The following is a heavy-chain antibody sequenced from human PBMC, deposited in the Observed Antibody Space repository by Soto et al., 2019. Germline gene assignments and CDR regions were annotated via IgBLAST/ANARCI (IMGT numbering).Heavy chain of an antibody. V-gene: IGHV1-18*01. J-gene: IGHJ6*02. CDR1: GYTFTSYG. D-gene: IGHD4-17*01. CDR3: ARIYGDYGRGNYYGMDV. Sequence: QVQLVQSGAEVKKPGASVKVSCKASGYTFTSYGISWVRQAPGQGLEWMGWISAYNGNTNYAQKLQGRVTMTTDTSTSTAYMERRSLRSDDTAVYYCARIYGDYGRGNYYGMDVWGQGTTVTVSS. CDR2: ISAYNGNT.